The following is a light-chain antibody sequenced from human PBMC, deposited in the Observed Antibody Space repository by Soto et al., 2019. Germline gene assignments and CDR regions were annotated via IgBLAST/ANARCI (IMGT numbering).Light chain of an antibody. CDR3: SSYSGSNNKV. CDR2: EVS. Sequence: QSALTQPPSASGSPGQSVTISCTGTSSDVGGYNYVSWYQQHPGKAPKLMIYEVSKWPSGVPDRFSGSKSGNTASLTVSGLQAEYEADYYCSSYSGSNNKVFGTGTMVTVL. V-gene: IGLV2-8*01. J-gene: IGLJ1*01. CDR1: SSDVGGYNY.